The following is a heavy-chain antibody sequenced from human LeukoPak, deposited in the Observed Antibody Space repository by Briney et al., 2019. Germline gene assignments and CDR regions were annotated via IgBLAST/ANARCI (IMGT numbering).Heavy chain of an antibody. CDR1: GYSFTSHW. J-gene: IGHJ4*02. CDR3: ARHLRGYSYGTGYDY. CDR2: IYPGDSDT. V-gene: IGHV5-51*01. Sequence: GESLKISCKGSGYSFTSHWIGWVRQMPGKGLEWMGIIYPGDSDTRYSPSFQGQVTISADKSISTAYLQWSSLKASDTAMYYCARHLRGYSYGTGYDYWGQGTLVTVSS. D-gene: IGHD5-18*01.